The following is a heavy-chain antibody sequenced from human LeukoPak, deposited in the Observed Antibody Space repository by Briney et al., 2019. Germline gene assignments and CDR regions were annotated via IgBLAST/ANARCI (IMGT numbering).Heavy chain of an antibody. Sequence: ASVKVSCKASGGTFSSYAISWVRQAPGQGLEWMGWINPNSGGTNYAQKFQGWVTMTRDTSISTAYMELSRLRSDDTAVYYCAREILDYGDYYYYYGMDVWGQGTTVTVSS. CDR1: GGTFSSYA. D-gene: IGHD4-17*01. CDR2: INPNSGGT. V-gene: IGHV1-2*04. CDR3: AREILDYGDYYYYYGMDV. J-gene: IGHJ6*02.